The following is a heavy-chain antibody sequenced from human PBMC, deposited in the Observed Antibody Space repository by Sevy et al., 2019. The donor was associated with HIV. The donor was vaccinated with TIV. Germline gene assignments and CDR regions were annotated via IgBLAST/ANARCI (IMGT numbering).Heavy chain of an antibody. J-gene: IGHJ6*02. CDR1: GGPFNTYA. D-gene: IGHD1-1*01. V-gene: IGHV1-69*13. Sequence: ASVKVSCKASGGPFNTYAITWIRQAPGQGLEWMGGIIPLFGTTNYEQKFQGRVTITADESRTTAYLEVSSLRSEDTAVYYCASEVGGSVRLERLTSYYGVDVWGQGTTVTVSS. CDR2: IIPLFGTT. CDR3: ASEVGGSVRLERLTSYYGVDV.